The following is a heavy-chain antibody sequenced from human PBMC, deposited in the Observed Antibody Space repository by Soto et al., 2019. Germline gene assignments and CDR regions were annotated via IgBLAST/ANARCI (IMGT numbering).Heavy chain of an antibody. CDR1: GGSISSYY. J-gene: IGHJ4*02. D-gene: IGHD2-15*01. CDR2: IYYSGST. Sequence: PSETLSLTCTVSGGSISSYYWSWIRQPPGKGLEWIGYIYYSGSTNYNPSLKSRVTISVDTSKNQFSLKLSSVTAADTAVYYCARGLVDCSGGSCYSGEFDYWGQGTLVTVSS. CDR3: ARGLVDCSGGSCYSGEFDY. V-gene: IGHV4-59*01.